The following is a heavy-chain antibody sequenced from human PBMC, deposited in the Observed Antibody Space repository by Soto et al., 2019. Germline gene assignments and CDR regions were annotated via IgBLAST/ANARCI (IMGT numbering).Heavy chain of an antibody. CDR1: GFSLSNARMG. CDR2: IFSNDEK. Sequence: SGPTLVNPTETLTLTCTVSGFSLSNARMGVSWKRQPPGKAIEWLAHIFSNDEKSYSTSLKSRLTISKDTSKSQVFLTMTNMDPVDTATYYCARIWVYDILTGYYKGNFDYWGQGTLVTVSS. V-gene: IGHV2-26*01. D-gene: IGHD3-9*01. J-gene: IGHJ4*02. CDR3: ARIWVYDILTGYYKGNFDY.